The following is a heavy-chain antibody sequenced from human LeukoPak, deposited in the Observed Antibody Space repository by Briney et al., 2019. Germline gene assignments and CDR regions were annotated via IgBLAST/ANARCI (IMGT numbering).Heavy chain of an antibody. CDR2: INHSGST. V-gene: IGHV4-34*01. CDR3: ARGIAARNWFDP. D-gene: IGHD6-13*01. J-gene: IGHJ5*02. Sequence: PSETLSLTCAVYGGSFSGYYWSWIRQPPGKGLEWIGEINHSGSTNYNPSLTSRVTISVDTSKNQFSLKLSSVTAADTAVYSCARGIAARNWFDPWGQGTLVTVSS. CDR1: GGSFSGYY.